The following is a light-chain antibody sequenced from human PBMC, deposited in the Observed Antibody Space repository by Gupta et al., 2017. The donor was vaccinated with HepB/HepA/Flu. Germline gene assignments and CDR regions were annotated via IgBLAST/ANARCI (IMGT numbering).Light chain of an antibody. V-gene: IGKV3-20*01. Sequence: DIVLPQSPGTLSLSPGERATLSCRASQSVSSSYLAWYQQKPGQAPRLLIYGASSRATGIPDRFRGSGSGTDFNLTISSLEPEDVEVDYCQQYESGTLTLGQGTKLEIK. J-gene: IGKJ2*01. CDR2: GAS. CDR3: QQYESGTLT. CDR1: QSVSSSY.